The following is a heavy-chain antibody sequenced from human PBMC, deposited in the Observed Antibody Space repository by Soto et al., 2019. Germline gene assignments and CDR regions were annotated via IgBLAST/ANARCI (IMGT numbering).Heavy chain of an antibody. CDR3: ASTSAGYYYDSSGYQTPNYYYYGMDV. V-gene: IGHV3-30-3*01. D-gene: IGHD3-22*01. J-gene: IGHJ6*02. Sequence: GGSLRLSCAASGFTFSSYAMHWVRQAPGKGLEWVAVISYDGSNKYYADSVKGRFTISRDNSKNTLYLQMNSLRAEDTAVYYCASTSAGYYYDSSGYQTPNYYYYGMDVWGQGTTVTVSS. CDR2: ISYDGSNK. CDR1: GFTFSSYA.